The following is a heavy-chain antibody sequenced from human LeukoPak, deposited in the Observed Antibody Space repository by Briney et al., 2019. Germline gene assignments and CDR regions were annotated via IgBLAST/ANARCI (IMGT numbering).Heavy chain of an antibody. V-gene: IGHV3-23*01. J-gene: IGHJ4*02. CDR3: AKEGQDYGDYEPHFDY. CDR1: GFTFSNSA. Sequence: GGSLRLSCAASGFTFSNSAMSWVRQAPGKGLEWVSTISGSGGSTYYADSVKGRFTISRDNSKNTLYLQMNSLRAEDTAVYYCAKEGQDYGDYEPHFDYWGQGTLVTVSS. CDR2: ISGSGGST. D-gene: IGHD4-17*01.